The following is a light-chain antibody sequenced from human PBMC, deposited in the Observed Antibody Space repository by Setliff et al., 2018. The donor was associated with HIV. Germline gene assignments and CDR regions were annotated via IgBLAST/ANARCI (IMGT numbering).Light chain of an antibody. CDR3: QQYLNVPT. V-gene: IGKV4-1*01. Sequence: DIVMTQSPDSLSVSLGERATINCKSSQSLLYDSINKNVLSWYQQRPGQPPKLLIYWASTRQSGVPDRFSGSGSATDFTLTISDLQPEDAAVYYCQQYLNVPTFGQGTKVDIK. J-gene: IGKJ1*01. CDR2: WAS. CDR1: QSLLYDSINKNV.